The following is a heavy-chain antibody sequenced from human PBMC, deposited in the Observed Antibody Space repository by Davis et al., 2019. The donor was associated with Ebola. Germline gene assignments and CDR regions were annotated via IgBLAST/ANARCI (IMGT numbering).Heavy chain of an antibody. CDR3: ARDGEYCTNGICSTYFDN. CDR2: LGLSADT. Sequence: GESLKISCAASGFVFSNYVMSWVRRAPGKGLEWVSTLGLSADTYYADSVKGRFTLSRDNSKNTLYLQMNNLRAEDTAVYYCARDGEYCTNGICSTYFDNWGQGTLVTVSS. D-gene: IGHD2-8*01. V-gene: IGHV3-23*01. J-gene: IGHJ4*02. CDR1: GFVFSNYV.